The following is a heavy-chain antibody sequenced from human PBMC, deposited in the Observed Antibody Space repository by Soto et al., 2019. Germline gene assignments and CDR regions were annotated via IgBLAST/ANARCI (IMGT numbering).Heavy chain of an antibody. D-gene: IGHD2-8*01. Sequence: SETLSLTCTVSGGSISSSSYYWGWIRQPPGKGLEWIGSIYYSGSTYYNPSLKSRVTISVDTSKNQFSLKLSSVTAADTAVYYCARLMVYVYYYYYMDVWGKGTTVTVSS. CDR1: GGSISSSSYY. J-gene: IGHJ6*03. CDR2: IYYSGST. CDR3: ARLMVYVYYYYYMDV. V-gene: IGHV4-39*01.